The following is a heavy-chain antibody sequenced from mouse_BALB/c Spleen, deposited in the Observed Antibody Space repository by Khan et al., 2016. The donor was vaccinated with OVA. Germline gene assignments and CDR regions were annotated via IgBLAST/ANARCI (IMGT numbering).Heavy chain of an antibody. J-gene: IGHJ3*01. CDR1: GYTFTTYW. CDR3: SRLGYSWLAD. CDR2: INPRNGRT. Sequence: QVQLQQPGAELVKPGASVKLSCKASGYTFTTYWMHWVKQRPGQGLEWIGEINPRNGRTHYNEKFQNKATLSVDKSSSTAYMQLCSLTSEDSAAFYCSRLGYSWLADCGQGTLVTVSA. D-gene: IGHD1-2*01. V-gene: IGHV1S81*02.